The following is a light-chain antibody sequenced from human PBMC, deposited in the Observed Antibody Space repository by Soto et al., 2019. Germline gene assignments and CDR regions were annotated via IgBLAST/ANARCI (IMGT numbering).Light chain of an antibody. Sequence: DIQMTQSPSSLSASLGDRVTITCRASQSISNFLNWVQHKPGNAPKVLISAASTLQSGVPPRFNGSESGTDFTLTISSLQPEDSASYYCQQYYNSVLTFGGGTKVEIK. CDR2: AAS. CDR3: QQYYNSVLT. CDR1: QSISNF. V-gene: IGKV1-39*01. J-gene: IGKJ4*01.